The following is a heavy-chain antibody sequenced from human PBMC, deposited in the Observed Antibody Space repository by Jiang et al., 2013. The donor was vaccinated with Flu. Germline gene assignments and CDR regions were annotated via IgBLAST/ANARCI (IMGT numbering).Heavy chain of an antibody. V-gene: IGHV3-64*01. D-gene: IGHD3-22*01. Sequence: QLVESGEAWSSLGVPETLLCSLWIHFQWLCDALDPPGSRDGTASYVKGRFTIYRDNSRNTLFLQMDSLGADDTAVYYCARLSSHYDTSGYYYDYWGQGTLVTVSS. CDR3: ARLSSHYDTSGYYYDY. J-gene: IGHJ4*02. CDR1: IHFQWLC.